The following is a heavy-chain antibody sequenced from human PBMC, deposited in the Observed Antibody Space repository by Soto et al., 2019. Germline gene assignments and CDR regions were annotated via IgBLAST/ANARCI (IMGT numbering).Heavy chain of an antibody. D-gene: IGHD2-21*02. J-gene: IGHJ6*02. CDR2: IYYSGST. CDR1: GGSISSSSYY. V-gene: IGHV4-39*01. CDR3: ARVGGDLYYYGMDV. Sequence: PSETLSLTCTVSGGSISSSSYYWGWIRQPPGKGLEWIGSIYYSGSTYYNPSLKSRVTISVDTSKNQFSLKLSSVTAADTAVYYCARVGGDLYYYGMDVWGQGTTVTVSS.